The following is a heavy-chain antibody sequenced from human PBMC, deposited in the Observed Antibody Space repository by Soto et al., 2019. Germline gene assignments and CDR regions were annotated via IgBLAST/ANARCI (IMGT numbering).Heavy chain of an antibody. V-gene: IGHV4-4*02. D-gene: IGHD3-10*01. Sequence: PSETLSLTCTVSGGSISSSNWWNWVRQPPGKGLEWIGEIYHGGGTNYNPSLKSRVTISVDKSKNQFSLKLTSVTAADTAVYYCARSYFGADYWGQGALVTVSS. J-gene: IGHJ4*02. CDR2: IYHGGGT. CDR1: GGSISSSNW. CDR3: ARSYFGADY.